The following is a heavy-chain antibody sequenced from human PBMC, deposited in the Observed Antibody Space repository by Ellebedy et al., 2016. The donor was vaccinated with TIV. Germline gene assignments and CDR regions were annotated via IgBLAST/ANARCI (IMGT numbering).Heavy chain of an antibody. J-gene: IGHJ4*02. Sequence: GGSLRLSXAASGFTFSGSGMHWVRQASGKGLEWVGRIRSKANNYATTYAASVEGRFTISRDDSKNTAYLQMNSLETEDTAVYYCTRQGDDFWTGYHDYWGRGTLVTVSS. D-gene: IGHD3/OR15-3a*01. CDR2: IRSKANNYAT. V-gene: IGHV3-73*01. CDR3: TRQGDDFWTGYHDY. CDR1: GFTFSGSG.